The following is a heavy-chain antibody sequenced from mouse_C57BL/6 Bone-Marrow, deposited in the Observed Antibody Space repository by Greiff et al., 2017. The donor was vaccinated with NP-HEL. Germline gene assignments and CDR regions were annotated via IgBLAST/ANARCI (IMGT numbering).Heavy chain of an antibody. CDR3: AVYDGYYERIIYYAMDY. D-gene: IGHD2-3*01. Sequence: QVQLQQSGAELVMPGASVKLSCKASGYTFTSYWMHWVKQRPGQGLEWIGEIDPSDSYTNYNQKFKGKSTLTVDKSSSTAYMQLSSLTSEDSAVYYCAVYDGYYERIIYYAMDYWGQGTSVTVSS. CDR2: IDPSDSYT. J-gene: IGHJ4*01. CDR1: GYTFTSYW. V-gene: IGHV1-69*01.